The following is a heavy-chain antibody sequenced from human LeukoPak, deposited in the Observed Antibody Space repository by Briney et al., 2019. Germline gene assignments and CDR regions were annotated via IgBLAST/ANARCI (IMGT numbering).Heavy chain of an antibody. Sequence: GGSLGLSCAASGFTFSSYSMNWVRQAPGKGLEWVSSISSSSSYIYYADSVKGRFTISRDNAKNSLYLQMNSLRAEDTAVYYCARWAGSHFNDAFDIWGQGTLVTVSS. D-gene: IGHD6-13*01. J-gene: IGHJ3*02. V-gene: IGHV3-21*01. CDR3: ARWAGSHFNDAFDI. CDR2: ISSSSSYI. CDR1: GFTFSSYS.